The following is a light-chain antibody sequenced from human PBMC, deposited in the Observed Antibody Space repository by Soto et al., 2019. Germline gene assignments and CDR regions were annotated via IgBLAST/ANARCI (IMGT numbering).Light chain of an antibody. CDR3: QQRSHWPVT. V-gene: IGKV3-11*01. Sequence: EVVLTQSPATLSLSPGERATLSCRPSQSVSRYLAWYQQKPGQAPRLLIYDASNRATGIPARFSGSGSGTDLTLTISSLEPEDCAVYYCQQRSHWPVTFGQGTRLEIK. CDR2: DAS. CDR1: QSVSRY. J-gene: IGKJ5*01.